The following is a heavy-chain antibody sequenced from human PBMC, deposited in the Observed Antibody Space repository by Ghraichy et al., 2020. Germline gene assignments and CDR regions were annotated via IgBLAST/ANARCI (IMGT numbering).Heavy chain of an antibody. CDR3: ARLWLAKYQFEY. V-gene: IGHV4-38-2*01. CDR2: MFHGGNS. CDR1: GYSIAGGYY. J-gene: IGHJ4*02. Sequence: SQTLSLTCVVSGYSIAGGYYWGWIRQPPGKGLEWIGSMFHGGNSYYNPSLKSRVTISLDTSKNQFSLKLSSVTAADTAVYYCARLWLAKYQFEYWGQGTLVTVSS. D-gene: IGHD2-2*01.